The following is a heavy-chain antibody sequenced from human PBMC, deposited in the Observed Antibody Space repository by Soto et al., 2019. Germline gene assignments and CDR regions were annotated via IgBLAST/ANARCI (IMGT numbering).Heavy chain of an antibody. Sequence: HPGGSLRLSCTASGFTFGDYAMSWFRQAPGKGLEWVGFIRSKAYGGTTEYAASVKGRFTISRDDSKSIAYLQMNSLKTEDTAVYYCTRDGYLTTVTTTYYGMDVWGQGTTVTVSS. CDR3: TRDGYLTTVTTTYYGMDV. J-gene: IGHJ6*02. D-gene: IGHD4-4*01. CDR1: GFTFGDYA. CDR2: IRSKAYGGTT. V-gene: IGHV3-49*03.